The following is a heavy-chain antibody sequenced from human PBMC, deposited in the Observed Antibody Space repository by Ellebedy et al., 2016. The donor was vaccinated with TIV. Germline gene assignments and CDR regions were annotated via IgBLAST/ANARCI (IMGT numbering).Heavy chain of an antibody. J-gene: IGHJ6*02. D-gene: IGHD1-14*01. CDR2: IIPIFGTA. CDR3: AGAVLYGMDV. V-gene: IGHV1-69*06. CDR1: GGTFSSYA. Sequence: SVKVSCXASGGTFSSYAISWVRQAPGQGLEWMGGIIPIFGTANYAQKFQGRVTITADKSTSTAYMELSSLRSEDTAVYYCAGAVLYGMDVWGQGTTVTVSS.